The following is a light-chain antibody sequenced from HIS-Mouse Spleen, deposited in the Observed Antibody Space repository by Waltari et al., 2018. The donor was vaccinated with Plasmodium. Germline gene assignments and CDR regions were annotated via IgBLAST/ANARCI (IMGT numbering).Light chain of an antibody. V-gene: IGKV1-5*03. CDR2: KAS. Sequence: DIQMTQSPSTMPASVATRGTITCRASQSISSRLAWYQQKPGKAPKLLIYKASSLESGVPSRFSGSGSGTEFTLTISSLQPDDFATYYCQQYKSYSWTVGQGTKVEIK. J-gene: IGKJ1*01. CDR3: QQYKSYSWT. CDR1: QSISSR.